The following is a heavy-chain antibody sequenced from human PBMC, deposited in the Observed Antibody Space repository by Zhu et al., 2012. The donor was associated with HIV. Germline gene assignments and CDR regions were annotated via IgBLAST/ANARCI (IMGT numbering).Heavy chain of an antibody. CDR3: ARGDYTQRGSSWYGYYYYYMTS. J-gene: IGHJ6*03. CDR2: IYYSGST. V-gene: IGHV4-59*01. D-gene: IGHD6-13*01. CDR1: GGSISTYY. Sequence: QVQLQESGPGLVKPSETLSLTCTVSGGSISTYYWSWIRQPPGKGLEWIGYIYYSGSTNFNPSLKSRVTTSIDTSKKQFSLKLSSVTAADTAVYYCARGDYTQRGSSWYGYYYYYMTSGTRTTVTVXS.